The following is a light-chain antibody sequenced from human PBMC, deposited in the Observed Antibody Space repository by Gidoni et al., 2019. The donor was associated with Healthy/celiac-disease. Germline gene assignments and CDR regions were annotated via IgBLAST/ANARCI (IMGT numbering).Light chain of an antibody. J-gene: IGKJ4*01. CDR1: QSVSSN. Sequence: EIVMTQSQATLSLSPGARATLSCRASQSVSSNLAWYQQKPGQAPRLLIYDASNRATGIPARFSGSGSGTDFTLTISSLEPEDFAVYYCQQRSNWPPLTFGGGTKVEIK. CDR2: DAS. V-gene: IGKV3-11*01. CDR3: QQRSNWPPLT.